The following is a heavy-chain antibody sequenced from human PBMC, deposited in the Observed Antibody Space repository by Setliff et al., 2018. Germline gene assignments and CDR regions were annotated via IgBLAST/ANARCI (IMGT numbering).Heavy chain of an antibody. CDR3: ARAGPYYDFWSGYYRTMDV. CDR1: GGSISSGIYY. J-gene: IGHJ6*03. V-gene: IGHV4-61*09. CDR2: IYTSGST. D-gene: IGHD3-3*01. Sequence: SETLSLTCTVSGGSISSGIYYWSWIRQPAGKGLEWIGHIYTSGSTNYNLSLKSRVTISVDTSKNQFSLRLSSVTAADTAVYYCARAGPYYDFWSGYYRTMDVWGKGTTVTVSS.